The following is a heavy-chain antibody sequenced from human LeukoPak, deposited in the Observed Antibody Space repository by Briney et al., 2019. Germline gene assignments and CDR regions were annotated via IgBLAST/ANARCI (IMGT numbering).Heavy chain of an antibody. CDR2: ISGSGGST. D-gene: IGHD3-9*01. CDR3: AKDRGGDILTGYHNWFDP. CDR1: GFTFSSYA. V-gene: IGHV3-23*01. J-gene: IGHJ5*02. Sequence: PGGSLRLSCVASGFTFSSYAMSWVSQAPGKGLEWVSGISGSGGSTYYADSVKGRFTISRDNSKNTVYLQMNSLRAEDTAVYYCAKDRGGDILTGYHNWFDPWGQGTLVTVSS.